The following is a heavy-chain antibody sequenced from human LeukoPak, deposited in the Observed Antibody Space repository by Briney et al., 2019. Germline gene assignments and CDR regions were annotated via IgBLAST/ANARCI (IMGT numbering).Heavy chain of an antibody. CDR1: GGSISSSSYY. CDR2: IYYSGST. J-gene: IGHJ4*02. D-gene: IGHD4-17*01. V-gene: IGHV4-39*01. Sequence: SETLSLTCTVSGGSISSSSYYWGWIRQPPGKGLEWIGSIYYSGSTYYNPSLKSRVTISVDTSKNQFSLKLSSVTAADTAVYYCARQATTVTTNPIFDYWGQGTLVTVSS. CDR3: ARQATTVTTNPIFDY.